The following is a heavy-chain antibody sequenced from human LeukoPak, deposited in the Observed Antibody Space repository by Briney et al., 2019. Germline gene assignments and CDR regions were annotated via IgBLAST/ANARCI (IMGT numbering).Heavy chain of an antibody. J-gene: IGHJ4*02. V-gene: IGHV4-34*01. D-gene: IGHD5-18*01. CDR2: INHSGST. Sequence: PSETLSLTCAVYGGSFSGYYWSWIRQPPGKGLEWIGEINHSGSTNYNPSLKSRVTISVDTSKNQFSLKVSSVTAADTAVYYCARARSGYSYAVTHYYFDYWGQGTLVTVSS. CDR1: GGSFSGYY. CDR3: ARARSGYSYAVTHYYFDY.